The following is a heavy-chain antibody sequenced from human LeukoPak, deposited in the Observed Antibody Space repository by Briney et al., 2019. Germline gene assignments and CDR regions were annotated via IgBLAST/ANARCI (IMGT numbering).Heavy chain of an antibody. D-gene: IGHD3-10*01. J-gene: IGHJ3*01. Sequence: GRSLRLSCVAASGFRITNNWMTWIRRAPGRGLEWVANIKEDESQKYYVGSVKGRFTISRDNTKSSVYLQMNSLRVEDTALYYCARGRAIDVWGQGTMVTVSS. CDR1: GFRITNNW. CDR2: IKEDESQK. CDR3: ARGRAIDV. V-gene: IGHV3-7*03.